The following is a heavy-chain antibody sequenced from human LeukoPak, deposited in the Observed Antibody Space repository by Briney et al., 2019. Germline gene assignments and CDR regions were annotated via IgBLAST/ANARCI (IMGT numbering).Heavy chain of an antibody. Sequence: ASVKVSCKASGGTFSSYAISWVRQAPGQGLEWMGGIIPIFGTANYAQKFQGRVTITADESTSTAYMELSSLRSEDTAVYYCARDPVVVAARSPYYYYYGMDVWGQGTTVTVSS. CDR2: IIPIFGTA. D-gene: IGHD2-15*01. CDR3: ARDPVVVAARSPYYYYYGMDV. V-gene: IGHV1-69*13. J-gene: IGHJ6*02. CDR1: GGTFSSYA.